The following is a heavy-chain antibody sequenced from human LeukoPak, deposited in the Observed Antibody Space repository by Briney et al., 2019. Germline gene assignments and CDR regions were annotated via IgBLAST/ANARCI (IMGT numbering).Heavy chain of an antibody. D-gene: IGHD1-26*01. CDR1: GYTFTGYY. V-gene: IGHV1-24*01. CDR3: ATGHRRSWDIVGATNFDY. CDR2: FDPEDGET. J-gene: IGHJ4*02. Sequence: GASVKVSCKASGYTFTGYYMHWVRQAPGKGLEWMGGFDPEDGETIYAQKFQGRVTMTEDTSTDTAYMELSSLRSEDTAVYYCATGHRRSWDIVGATNFDYWGQGTLVTVSS.